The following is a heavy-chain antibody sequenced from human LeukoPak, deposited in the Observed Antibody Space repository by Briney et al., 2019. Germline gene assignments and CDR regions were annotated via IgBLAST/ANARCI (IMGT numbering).Heavy chain of an antibody. CDR1: GYTFTRYY. V-gene: IGHV1-2*04. Sequence: ASVKVSCKASGYTFTRYYMHWVRQAPGQGREWMGWINPNSGGTNYAQKFQGWVTMTRDTSISTAYMELSRLRSDDTAVYYCARALAVRRIFDYWGQGTLVTVSS. J-gene: IGHJ4*02. D-gene: IGHD6-19*01. CDR2: INPNSGGT. CDR3: ARALAVRRIFDY.